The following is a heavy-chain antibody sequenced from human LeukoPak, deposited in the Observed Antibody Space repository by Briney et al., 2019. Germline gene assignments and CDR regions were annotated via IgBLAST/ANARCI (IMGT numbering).Heavy chain of an antibody. CDR3: ARVLLPRGSYYRGLGF. CDR1: GFTFSSHG. CDR2: ISYDGKEK. J-gene: IGHJ4*02. V-gene: IGHV3-30*03. Sequence: QPGGTLRLSCAASGFTFSSHGMNWVRQAPDKGLEWVAVISYDGKEKYYADSVKGRFTISRDNSKNTVWLQMNSLRAEETALFYCARVLLPRGSYYRGLGFWGQGTLVTVSS. D-gene: IGHD1-26*01.